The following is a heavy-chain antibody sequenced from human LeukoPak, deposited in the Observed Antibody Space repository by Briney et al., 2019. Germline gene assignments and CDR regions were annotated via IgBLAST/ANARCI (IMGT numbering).Heavy chain of an antibody. Sequence: ASVKISCKASGYTFRGNYIHWLRQAPGQGLEWMGWIDANNGDTKSAQKFQGRVTMSRDTSISTAYMDLSSLSPDDAAAYYCARDPSSVTLYFFDYWGQGTLVTVSS. D-gene: IGHD4-11*01. CDR2: IDANNGDT. J-gene: IGHJ4*02. CDR1: GYTFRGNY. CDR3: ARDPSSVTLYFFDY. V-gene: IGHV1-2*02.